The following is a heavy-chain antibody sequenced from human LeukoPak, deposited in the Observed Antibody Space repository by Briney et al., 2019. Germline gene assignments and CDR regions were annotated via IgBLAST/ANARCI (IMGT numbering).Heavy chain of an antibody. D-gene: IGHD6-13*01. CDR3: AKDGSSQRSNWFDP. Sequence: TGGSLRLSCAASGFTFDDYAMHWVRQAPGKGLEWVSLISGDGGSTYYADSVKGRFTISRDNSKNSLYLQMNSLRNEDTALYYCAKDGSSQRSNWFDPWGQGTLVTVSS. CDR2: ISGDGGST. J-gene: IGHJ5*02. V-gene: IGHV3-43*02. CDR1: GFTFDDYA.